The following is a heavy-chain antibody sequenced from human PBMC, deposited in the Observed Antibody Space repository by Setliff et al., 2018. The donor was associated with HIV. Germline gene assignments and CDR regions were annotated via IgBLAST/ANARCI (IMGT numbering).Heavy chain of an antibody. V-gene: IGHV1-46*01. Sequence: ASVKVSCKASGSTFTSYYMHWVRQAPGQGLAWLGIINPSGGSTSYAQKFQGRVTMTRDTSTSTVYMELSSLRSEDTAVYYCARAGVVVAATSYYYGMDVWGQGTTVTVSS. D-gene: IGHD2-15*01. CDR1: GSTFTSYY. CDR2: INPSGGST. CDR3: ARAGVVVAATSYYYGMDV. J-gene: IGHJ6*02.